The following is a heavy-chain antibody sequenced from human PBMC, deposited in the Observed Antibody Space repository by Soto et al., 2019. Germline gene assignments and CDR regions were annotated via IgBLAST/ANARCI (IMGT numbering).Heavy chain of an antibody. CDR1: GGSFSGYY. CDR2: INHSGST. V-gene: IGHV4-34*01. D-gene: IGHD3-22*01. CDR3: ARGRDGYYYDSSGYYYGAYFDY. Sequence: SETLSLTCAVYGGSFSGYYWSWIRQPPGKGLEWIGEINHSGSTNYNPSLKSRVTISVDTSKNQFSLKLSSVTAADTAVYYCARGRDGYYYDSSGYYYGAYFDYRGQGTLVTRLL. J-gene: IGHJ4*02.